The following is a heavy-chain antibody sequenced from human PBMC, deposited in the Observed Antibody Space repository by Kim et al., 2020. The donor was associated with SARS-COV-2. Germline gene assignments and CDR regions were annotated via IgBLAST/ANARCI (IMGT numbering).Heavy chain of an antibody. Sequence: SVKVSCKASGGTFSSYAISWVRQAPGQGLEWMGGIIPIFGTANYAQKFQGRVTITADESTSTAYMELSSLRSEDTAVYYCARGYCSGGSCYEGYWGQGTLVTVSS. V-gene: IGHV1-69*13. D-gene: IGHD2-15*01. CDR3: ARGYCSGGSCYEGY. CDR2: IIPIFGTA. CDR1: GGTFSSYA. J-gene: IGHJ4*02.